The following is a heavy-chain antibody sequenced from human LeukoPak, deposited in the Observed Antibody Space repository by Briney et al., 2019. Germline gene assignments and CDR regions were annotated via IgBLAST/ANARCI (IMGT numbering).Heavy chain of an antibody. D-gene: IGHD2-21*02. Sequence: ASVKVSCKASGYTFTSYGISWVRQAPGQGLEWMGWISAYNGNTNYAQKLQGRVTMTTDASTSTAYMELRSLRSDDTAVYYCARETRKLAYCGGDCYPDYWGQGTLVTVSS. CDR1: GYTFTSYG. CDR3: ARETRKLAYCGGDCYPDY. V-gene: IGHV1-18*01. CDR2: ISAYNGNT. J-gene: IGHJ4*02.